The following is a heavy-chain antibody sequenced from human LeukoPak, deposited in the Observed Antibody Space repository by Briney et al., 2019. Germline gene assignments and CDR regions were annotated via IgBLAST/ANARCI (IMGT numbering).Heavy chain of an antibody. J-gene: IGHJ4*02. CDR1: GFTFSDYY. CDR3: TRADILVIPAAHPFDY. V-gene: IGHV3-11*01. CDR2: ISSSGTTK. Sequence: PGGSLRLSCAASGFTFSDYYMSWIRQAPGKGLEWVSYISSSGTTKYYADSVKGRFTISRDNAKNSLYLQMNSLRAEDTAVYYCTRADILVIPAAHPFDYWGQGTLVTVSS. D-gene: IGHD2-2*01.